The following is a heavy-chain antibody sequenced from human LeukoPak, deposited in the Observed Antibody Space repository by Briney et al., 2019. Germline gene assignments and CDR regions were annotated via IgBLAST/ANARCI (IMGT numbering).Heavy chain of an antibody. CDR1: GGSISNYY. D-gene: IGHD1-14*01. J-gene: IGHJ3*02. CDR2: IYHSGST. CDR3: ARAWGTDSALDI. Sequence: PSETLSLTCTVSGGSISNYYWSWIRQSPGKGLEWIGYIYHSGSTKYNPSLNSRVTISVDKSQNQFSLRLSSVTAPDTAVYYCARAWGTDSALDIWGQGTLVSVSS. V-gene: IGHV4-59*01.